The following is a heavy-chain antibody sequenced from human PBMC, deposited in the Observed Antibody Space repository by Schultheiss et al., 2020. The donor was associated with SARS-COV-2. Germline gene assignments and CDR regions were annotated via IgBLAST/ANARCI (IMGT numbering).Heavy chain of an antibody. V-gene: IGHV1-2*02. CDR1: GYTFTGYY. CDR2: INPNSGGT. Sequence: ASVKVSCKASGYTFTGYYMHWVRQAPGQGLEWMGWINPNSGGTNYAQKFQGRVTMTRDTSISTAYMELSRLRSDDTAVYYCARESPGSGSSGYQAFDIWGQGTMVTVSS. CDR3: ARESPGSGSSGYQAFDI. D-gene: IGHD3-22*01. J-gene: IGHJ3*02.